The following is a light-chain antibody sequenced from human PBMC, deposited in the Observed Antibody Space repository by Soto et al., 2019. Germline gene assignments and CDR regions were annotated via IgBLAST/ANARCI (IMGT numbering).Light chain of an antibody. V-gene: IGLV1-44*01. Sequence: QSVLTQPPSASGTPGQRVTISCSGSSSNIGAKTVNWYQQLPGTAPKLLIYSDNQRASGVPDRFSGSKSGTSASLAISGLQSEDEVDYYCAAWDNSLNGLVFGGGTQLTVL. CDR1: SSNIGAKT. CDR3: AAWDNSLNGLV. CDR2: SDN. J-gene: IGLJ2*01.